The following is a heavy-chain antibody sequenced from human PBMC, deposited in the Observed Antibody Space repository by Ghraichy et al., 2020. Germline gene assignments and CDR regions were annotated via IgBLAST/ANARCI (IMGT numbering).Heavy chain of an antibody. CDR1: GFTVSSNY. V-gene: IGHV3-66*02. Sequence: GGSLRLSCAASGFTVSSNYMSWVRQAPGKGLEWVSVIYSGGSTYYADSVKGRFTISRDNSKNTLYLQMNSLRAEDTAVYYCARDRTYDFWSGPDAFDIWGQGTMVTVSS. CDR3: ARDRTYDFWSGPDAFDI. D-gene: IGHD3-3*01. CDR2: IYSGGST. J-gene: IGHJ3*02.